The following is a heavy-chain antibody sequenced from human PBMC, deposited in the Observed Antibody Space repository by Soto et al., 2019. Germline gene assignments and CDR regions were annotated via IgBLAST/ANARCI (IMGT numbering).Heavy chain of an antibody. D-gene: IGHD3-22*01. J-gene: IGHJ3*02. CDR1: GGSISSYY. Sequence: PSETLSLTCTVSGGSISSYYWSWIRQPPGKGLEWIGNIHYSASIHYSRRTNYKPSLESRVTISVDTSENQISLKLSSVTAAHTAVYSCVRDVGYYYDSSRSLGFDIWRQGTMVTVSS. V-gene: IGHV4-59*01. CDR2: IHYSASIHYSRRT. CDR3: VRDVGYYYDSSRSLGFDI.